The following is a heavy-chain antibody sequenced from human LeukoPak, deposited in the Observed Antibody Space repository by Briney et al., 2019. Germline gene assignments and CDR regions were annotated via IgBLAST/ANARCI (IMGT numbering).Heavy chain of an antibody. Sequence: PGRSLRLSCAASGFTFDDYAMHWVRQPPGKGLEWVSGISWNSGSIGYADSVKGRLTISRDNAKNSLYLQMNSLRPGDTALYYCAKDRGPYSGSTTIDYWGQGTLVTVSS. D-gene: IGHD1-26*01. CDR3: AKDRGPYSGSTTIDY. CDR2: ISWNSGSI. V-gene: IGHV3-9*01. J-gene: IGHJ4*02. CDR1: GFTFDDYA.